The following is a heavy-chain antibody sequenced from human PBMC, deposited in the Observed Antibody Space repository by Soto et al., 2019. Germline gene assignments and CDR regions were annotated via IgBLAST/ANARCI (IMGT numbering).Heavy chain of an antibody. CDR3: ASEVKPDYYGMDV. J-gene: IGHJ6*02. CDR1: GFTFSDYY. V-gene: IGHV3-11*05. Sequence: GGSLRLSCAASGFTFSDYYMGWIRQAPGKGLEWISYISSSSSFTNYADSVKGRFTISRDNAKNSLYLQMNSLRAEDTAVYFCASEVKPDYYGMDVWGQGTTVTVSS. D-gene: IGHD2-2*01. CDR2: ISSSSSFT.